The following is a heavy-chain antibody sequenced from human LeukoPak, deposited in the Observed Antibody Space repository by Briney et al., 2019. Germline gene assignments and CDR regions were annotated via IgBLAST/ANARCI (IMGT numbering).Heavy chain of an antibody. V-gene: IGHV3-9*01. CDR1: GFTFDDYG. Sequence: GGSLRLSCAASGFTFDDYGMHWVRQAPGKGLEWVSSISWNSGSIGYADSMEGRFTLSRDNAKSSLYLQMNSLRGEDTALYYCARASSRYSSGWYQDWGQGTLVTVSS. D-gene: IGHD6-19*01. CDR3: ARASSRYSSGWYQD. CDR2: ISWNSGSI. J-gene: IGHJ4*02.